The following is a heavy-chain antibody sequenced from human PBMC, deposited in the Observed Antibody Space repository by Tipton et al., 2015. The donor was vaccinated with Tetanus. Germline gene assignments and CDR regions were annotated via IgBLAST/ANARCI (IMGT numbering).Heavy chain of an antibody. CDR1: GYSFTSYW. D-gene: IGHD2-2*01. CDR3: ARQDIVVVSGNYYYYGMDV. Sequence: QLVQSGAEVKKPGESLQISCKGSGYSFTSYWIGWVRQMPGKGLEWMGIIYPGDSDTRYSPSFQGQVTISAEKSISTAYLQWSSLKASDTAMYYCARQDIVVVSGNYYYYGMDVWGQGTTVTVSS. V-gene: IGHV5-51*01. J-gene: IGHJ6*02. CDR2: IYPGDSDT.